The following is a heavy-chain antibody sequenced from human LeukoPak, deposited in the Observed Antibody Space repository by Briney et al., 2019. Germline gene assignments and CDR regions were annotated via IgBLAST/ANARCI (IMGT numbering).Heavy chain of an antibody. D-gene: IGHD3-22*01. CDR3: ARVRNYYDSSGYSPFDY. V-gene: IGHV3-21*01. CDR1: ALTFSTYS. CDR2: ISSSSGYI. Sequence: GRSLRLSCAASALTFSTYSMNWVRQAPGKGLEWVSSISSSSGYIYYADSVKGRFTISRDNAKNSLYLQMSSLRAEDTALYYCARVRNYYDSSGYSPFDYWGQGTLVTVSS. J-gene: IGHJ4*02.